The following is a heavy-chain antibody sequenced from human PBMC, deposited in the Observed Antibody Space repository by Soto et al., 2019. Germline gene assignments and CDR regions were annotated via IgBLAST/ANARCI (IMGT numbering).Heavy chain of an antibody. D-gene: IGHD1-7*01. CDR3: AKGGWGTVLDY. CDR2: ISGSGDKT. V-gene: IGHV3-23*01. Sequence: EVQLLESGGALVQPGGSLRLSCAASGFTFSTYAIIWARQAPGKGLEWVSVISGSGDKTYYADSVKGRFTISGDNSKNTVFLQMNSLKVEDTAVYYCAKGGWGTVLDYWGQGTLVTVSS. J-gene: IGHJ4*02. CDR1: GFTFSTYA.